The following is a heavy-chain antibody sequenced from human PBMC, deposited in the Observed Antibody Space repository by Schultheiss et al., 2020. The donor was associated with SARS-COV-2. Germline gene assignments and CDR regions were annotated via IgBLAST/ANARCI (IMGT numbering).Heavy chain of an antibody. CDR3: ASDFADYVGPSYYFDF. V-gene: IGHV3-33*01. Sequence: GESLKISCAASGFTFSNYVMHWVRQAPGKGLEWVAVIWYDGTNKYYADSVKGRFTISRDNSKNTLYLQMNSLGAEDTAIYYCASDFADYVGPSYYFDFWGQGTLVTVSS. J-gene: IGHJ4*02. D-gene: IGHD4-23*01. CDR2: IWYDGTNK. CDR1: GFTFSNYV.